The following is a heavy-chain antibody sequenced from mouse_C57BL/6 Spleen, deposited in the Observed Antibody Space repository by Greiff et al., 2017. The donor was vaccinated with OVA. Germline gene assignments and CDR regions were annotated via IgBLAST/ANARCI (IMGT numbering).Heavy chain of an antibody. Sequence: QVQLQQPGAELVKPGASVKLSCKASGYTFTSYWMHWVKQRPGQGLEWIGMIHPNSGSTNYNEKFKSKATLTVDKSSSTAYMQLSSLTSEDSAVYYCARLGGYYSNYTGFAYWGQGTLVTVSA. D-gene: IGHD2-5*01. CDR1: GYTFTSYW. J-gene: IGHJ3*01. V-gene: IGHV1-64*01. CDR3: ARLGGYYSNYTGFAY. CDR2: IHPNSGST.